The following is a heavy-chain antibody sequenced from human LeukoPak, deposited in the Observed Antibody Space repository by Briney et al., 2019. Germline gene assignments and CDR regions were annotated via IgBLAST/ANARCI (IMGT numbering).Heavy chain of an antibody. V-gene: IGHV1-2*02. J-gene: IGHJ5*02. CDR2: INPNSGGT. CDR3: ARDPGSSWYWFDP. D-gene: IGHD6-13*01. CDR1: GYTFTGYY. Sequence: ASVKVSCKASGYTFTGYYMHWVRQAPGQGLEWMGWINPNSGGTNYAQKFQGRVTMTRDTSISTAYMELSRLRSDDTAVYYCARDPGSSWYWFDPWGQGTLVTVSS.